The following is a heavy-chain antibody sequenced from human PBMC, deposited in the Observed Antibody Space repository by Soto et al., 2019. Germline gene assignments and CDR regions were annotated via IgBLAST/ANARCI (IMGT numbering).Heavy chain of an antibody. CDR3: ARDHRYYYDSSGYPGIY. CDR1: GYTFTSYG. J-gene: IGHJ4*02. V-gene: IGHV1-18*04. D-gene: IGHD3-22*01. Sequence: GASVKVSCKASGYTFTSYGISWVQQAPGQGLEWMGWISAYNGNTNYAQKLQGGVTMTTDTSTSTAYMELRSLRSDDTAVYYCARDHRYYYDSSGYPGIYWGQGTLVTVSS. CDR2: ISAYNGNT.